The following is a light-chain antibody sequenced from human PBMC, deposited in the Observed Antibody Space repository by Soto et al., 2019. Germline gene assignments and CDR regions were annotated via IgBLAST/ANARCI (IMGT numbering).Light chain of an antibody. CDR2: GNS. Sequence: QSVLTQPPSASGTPGQRVTISCSGSSSNIGAGYDVHWYQQLPGTAPKLLIYGNSNRPSGVPDRFSGSKSGTSASLAITGLKAEDEADYYCQSYDSSLSGWVFGGGPKVTVL. J-gene: IGLJ3*02. V-gene: IGLV1-40*01. CDR3: QSYDSSLSGWV. CDR1: SSNIGAGYD.